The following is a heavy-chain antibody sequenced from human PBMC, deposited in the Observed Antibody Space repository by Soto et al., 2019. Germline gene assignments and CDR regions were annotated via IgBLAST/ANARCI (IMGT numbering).Heavy chain of an antibody. CDR3: ATRMGATSFDY. J-gene: IGHJ4*02. Sequence: GASVKVSCKASGFSSTGYYIHWLRQAPGQGLEWMGWISAYNGNTNYAQKLQGRVTMTTDTSTSTAYMELRSLRSDDTAVYYCATRMGATSFDYWGQGTLVTVSS. D-gene: IGHD1-26*01. CDR2: ISAYNGNT. CDR1: GFSSTGYY. V-gene: IGHV1-18*04.